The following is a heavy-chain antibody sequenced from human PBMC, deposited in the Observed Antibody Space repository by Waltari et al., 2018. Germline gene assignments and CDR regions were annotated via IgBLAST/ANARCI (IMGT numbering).Heavy chain of an antibody. CDR2: IEPEGGAT. CDR1: GHPLTELS. CDR3: ATGLISPDALDV. D-gene: IGHD3-16*01. V-gene: IGHV1-24*01. J-gene: IGHJ3*01. Sequence: QVQLVQSGAEVKKPGASVKVSCKVSGHPLTELSRHWVRQAPGKGLEWMGGIEPEGGATIYAQKFRGRVTLTEETSNDIAFMELSSLRREDTAVYYCATGLISPDALDVWGQGTMVTVSS.